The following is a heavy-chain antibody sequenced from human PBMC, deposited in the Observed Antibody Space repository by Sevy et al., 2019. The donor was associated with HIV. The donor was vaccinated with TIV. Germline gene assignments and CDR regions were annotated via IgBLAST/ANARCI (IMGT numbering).Heavy chain of an antibody. CDR2: ISYDGRKE. CDR1: GFSFRRYA. CDR3: ARDGGGDYFDY. Sequence: GGSLRLSCEASGFSFRRYAMHWVRQAPGKGLEWLTVISYDGRKEYYEDSVKGRFTISRDNSKNTLYLQMNSLRPEDTAIYYCARDGGGDYFDYWGQGTLVTVSS. V-gene: IGHV3-30*04. D-gene: IGHD3-10*01. J-gene: IGHJ4*02.